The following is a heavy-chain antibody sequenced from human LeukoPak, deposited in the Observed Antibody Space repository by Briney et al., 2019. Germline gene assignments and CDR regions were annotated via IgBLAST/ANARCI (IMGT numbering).Heavy chain of an antibody. CDR3: ARGGPLGVVDY. D-gene: IGHD7-27*01. CDR1: GGSISSGGYY. J-gene: IGHJ4*02. V-gene: IGHV4-31*03. Sequence: PSETLSLTCTVSGGSISSGGYYWSWIRQHPGKGLEWIGYIYYSGSTYYNPSLKSRVTISVDTSKNQFSLKLSSVTAADTAVYYCARGGPLGVVDYWGQGTLVTVSS. CDR2: IYYSGST.